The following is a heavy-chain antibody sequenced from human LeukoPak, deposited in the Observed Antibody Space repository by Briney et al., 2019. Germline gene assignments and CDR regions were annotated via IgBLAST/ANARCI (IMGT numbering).Heavy chain of an antibody. D-gene: IGHD3-16*01. CDR3: VRHYYESVTAKWDFRH. J-gene: IGHJ1*01. V-gene: IGHV4-59*01. CDR2: IYYTGRT. CDR1: GGYLSSYY. Sequence: SETLSLTCAVSGGYLSSYYWRWLRQPPGAAPEWIGYIYYTGRTHYTPPHKSRDTISIDSSTNQCSLILHSLTTADTAVYYCVRHYYESVTAKWDFRHWGPVALVTVSS.